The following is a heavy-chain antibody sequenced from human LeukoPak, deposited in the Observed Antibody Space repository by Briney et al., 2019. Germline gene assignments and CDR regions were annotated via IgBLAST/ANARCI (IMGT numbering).Heavy chain of an antibody. CDR3: ARHGGVLRYFDWLFAY. D-gene: IGHD3-9*01. Sequence: PSETLSLTCTVSGGSISSYYWSWIRQPPGKGLEWIGYIYYSGSTNYNPSLKSRVTISVDTSKNQFSLKLSSVTAADTAVYYCARHGGVLRYFDWLFAYWGQGTLVTVSS. CDR2: IYYSGST. CDR1: GGSISSYY. J-gene: IGHJ4*02. V-gene: IGHV4-59*08.